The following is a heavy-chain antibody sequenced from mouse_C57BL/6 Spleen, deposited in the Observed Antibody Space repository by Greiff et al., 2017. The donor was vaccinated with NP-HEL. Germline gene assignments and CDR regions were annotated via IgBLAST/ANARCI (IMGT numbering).Heavy chain of an antibody. Sequence: QVQLQQSGPELVKPGASVKISCKASGYAFSSSWMNWVKQRPGKGLEWIGRIYPGDGDTNYNGKFKGKATLTADKSSSTAYMQLSSLTSEDSAVYFCARGEAYSNYGPFAYWGQGTLVTVSA. CDR2: IYPGDGDT. CDR1: GYAFSSSW. CDR3: ARGEAYSNYGPFAY. V-gene: IGHV1-82*01. D-gene: IGHD2-5*01. J-gene: IGHJ3*01.